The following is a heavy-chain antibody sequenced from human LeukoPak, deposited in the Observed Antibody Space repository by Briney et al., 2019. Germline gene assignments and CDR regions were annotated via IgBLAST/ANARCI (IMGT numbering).Heavy chain of an antibody. CDR2: IYTSGST. D-gene: IGHD1-1*01. J-gene: IGHJ2*01. CDR1: ADSISNSY. CDR3: AKEAPMGTYNWYFDL. Sequence: SETLSLTCSVTADSISNSYWSWIRQSAGKGLEWIGRIYTSGSTNYNPSLKSRVTMSVDKSKNQFSLKVTSVTAADTAVYFCAKEAPMGTYNWYFDLWGRGTLVTVSS. V-gene: IGHV4-4*07.